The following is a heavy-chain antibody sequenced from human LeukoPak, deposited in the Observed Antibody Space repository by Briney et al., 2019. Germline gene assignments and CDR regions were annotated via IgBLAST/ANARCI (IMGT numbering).Heavy chain of an antibody. D-gene: IGHD1-26*01. CDR1: GFTFSSYS. J-gene: IGHJ4*02. CDR3: ARDLLGWELHYFDY. V-gene: IGHV3-21*01. Sequence: GGSLRLSCAASGFTFSSYSMNWVRQAPGKGLEWVSSISGSSSYIYYADSGKGRFSISRDNAKNSLYLQMNSLRAEDTAVYYCARDLLGWELHYFDYWGQGTLVTVSS. CDR2: ISGSSSYI.